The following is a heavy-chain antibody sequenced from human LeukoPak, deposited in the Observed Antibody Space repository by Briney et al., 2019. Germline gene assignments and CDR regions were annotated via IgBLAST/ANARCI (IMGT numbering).Heavy chain of an antibody. J-gene: IGHJ4*02. V-gene: IGHV3-53*01. CDR3: ALLSGGTFDY. D-gene: IGHD2/OR15-2a*01. CDR2: ISIGGDT. CDR1: GFVVTANY. Sequence: QSGGSLRLSWAGSGFVVTANYLAWARQAPGKGLEWVSTISIGGDTYYGDSVKGRSAISRDESTNTLSLHLDSLRVEDMGVYYCALLSGGTFDYWGQGTQVTVAS.